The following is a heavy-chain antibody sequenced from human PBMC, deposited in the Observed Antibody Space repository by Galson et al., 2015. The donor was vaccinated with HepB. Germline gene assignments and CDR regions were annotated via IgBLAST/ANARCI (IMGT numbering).Heavy chain of an antibody. Sequence: TLSLTCAVSGGSIGSGGYSWSWIRQPPGKALEWIGYIYHSGSTYYNPSLKSRVTISLDRSKNHFSLKLTSVTAADTAVCYCANRYCTSTSCAFDPWGQGTLVTVSS. CDR3: ANRYCTSTSCAFDP. J-gene: IGHJ5*02. D-gene: IGHD2-2*01. CDR1: GGSIGSGGYS. CDR2: IYHSGST. V-gene: IGHV4-30-2*01.